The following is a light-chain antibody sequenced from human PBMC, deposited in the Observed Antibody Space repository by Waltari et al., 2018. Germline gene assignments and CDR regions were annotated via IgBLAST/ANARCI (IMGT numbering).Light chain of an antibody. CDR2: AAS. Sequence: AIRITQSPSSLSASTGDRVTITCRASQGISSYLAWYQQKPGKAPKLLIYAASTLQSGVPSRFSGSGSGTDFTLTISCLQSEDFATYYCHQYYSYPQTFGQGTTVEIK. J-gene: IGKJ1*01. CDR1: QGISSY. V-gene: IGKV1-8*01. CDR3: HQYYSYPQT.